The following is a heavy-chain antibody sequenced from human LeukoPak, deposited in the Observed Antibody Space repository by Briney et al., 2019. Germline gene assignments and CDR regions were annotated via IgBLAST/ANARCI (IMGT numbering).Heavy chain of an antibody. J-gene: IGHJ4*02. CDR3: ARAGVVVAALDY. D-gene: IGHD2-15*01. Sequence: GASVKVSCKASGGTFSSYAISWVRQAPGQGLEWMGRIIPILGIANYAQKFQGRVTITADKSTSTAYMELSSLRSEDTAVYYCARAGVVVAALDYWGQGTLVTVSS. CDR1: GGTFSSYA. CDR2: IIPILGIA. V-gene: IGHV1-69*04.